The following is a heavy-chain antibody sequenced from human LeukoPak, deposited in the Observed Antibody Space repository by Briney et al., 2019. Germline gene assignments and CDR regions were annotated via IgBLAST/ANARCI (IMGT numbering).Heavy chain of an antibody. J-gene: IGHJ5*02. CDR3: AREILLWFGELSYNWFDP. Sequence: SETLSLTCTVSGGSISSYYCSWIRQPPGKGREWIGYIYYSGSTNYHPSLKSRVTISVYTSKNQFSLKPSSVTAADTAVDYCAREILLWFGELSYNWFDPWGQGTLVTVSS. CDR1: GGSISSYY. D-gene: IGHD3-10*01. V-gene: IGHV4-59*01. CDR2: IYYSGST.